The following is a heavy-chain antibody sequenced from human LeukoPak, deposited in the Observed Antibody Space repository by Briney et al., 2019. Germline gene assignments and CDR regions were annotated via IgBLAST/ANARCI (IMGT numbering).Heavy chain of an antibody. CDR1: GYTFTGYY. J-gene: IGHJ6*02. CDR2: INPNSGGT. D-gene: IGHD1-26*01. CDR3: ARDLGKWELLSYYYGMDV. V-gene: IGHV1-2*02. Sequence: ASVKVSCKASGYTFTGYYMHWVRQAPGQGLERMGWINPNSGGTNYAQKFQGRVTITADKSTSTAYMEQSSLRSEDTAVYYCARDLGKWELLSYYYGMDVWGQGTTVTVSS.